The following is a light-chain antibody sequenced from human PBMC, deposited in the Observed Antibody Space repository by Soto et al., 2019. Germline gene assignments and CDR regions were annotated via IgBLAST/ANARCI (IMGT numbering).Light chain of an antibody. CDR3: QQYNNWPPWT. J-gene: IGKJ1*01. V-gene: IGKV3-15*01. Sequence: GPRLLNNVASSRATGIPARFSGSGSGTEFTLTISSLQSEAFAVYYCQQYNNWPPWTFGQGTKVEIK. CDR2: VAS.